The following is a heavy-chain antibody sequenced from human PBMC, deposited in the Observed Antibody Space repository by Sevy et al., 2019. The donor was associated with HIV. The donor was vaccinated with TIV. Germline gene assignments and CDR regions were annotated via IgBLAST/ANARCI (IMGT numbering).Heavy chain of an antibody. CDR3: ARDYSGSYYRFDL. J-gene: IGHJ4*01. V-gene: IGHV3-48*02. CDR2: ITRDGKTK. Sequence: GGSLRLSCAASGFSFSSSSMNWLRQAPGKGLEWLAYITRDGKTKYYADFVKGRFTISRDNAQNSLFLQLNSLRDDDTAVYYCARDYSGSYYRFDLRGHGTLVTVSS. D-gene: IGHD1-26*01. CDR1: GFSFSSSS.